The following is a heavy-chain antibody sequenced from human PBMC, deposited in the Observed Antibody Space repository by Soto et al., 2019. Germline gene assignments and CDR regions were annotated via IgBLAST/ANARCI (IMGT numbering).Heavy chain of an antibody. CDR3: VTGSLAYYFDY. CDR2: INPSGGST. CDR1: GYTFTSYY. Sequence: QVQLVQSGAEVKKPGASVKVSCKASGYTFTSYYMHWVRQAPGQGLEWMGIINPSGGSTSYAQKFQGRVTMTRDTSTSTVYMELSSLRSEDTAVYYCVTGSLAYYFDYWGQGTLVTVSS. J-gene: IGHJ4*02. V-gene: IGHV1-46*03.